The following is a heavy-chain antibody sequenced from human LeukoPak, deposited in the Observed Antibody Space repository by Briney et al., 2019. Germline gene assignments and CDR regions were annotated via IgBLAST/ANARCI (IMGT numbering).Heavy chain of an antibody. CDR2: TLTTGGAT. CDR3: ANRQSHYFDY. Sequence: GGSLRLSCAASGFTFSSYAMSWVREALGKGVEWVSLTLTTGGATYYADSVRGGFTVSRDNSKNTLYLQMTSLRPEDTAVYYCANRQSHYFDYCGQGTLVTVSS. V-gene: IGHV3-23*01. CDR1: GFTFSSYA. D-gene: IGHD6-6*01. J-gene: IGHJ4*02.